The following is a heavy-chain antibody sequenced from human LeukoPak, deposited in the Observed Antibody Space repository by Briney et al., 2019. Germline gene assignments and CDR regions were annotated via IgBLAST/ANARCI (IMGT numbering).Heavy chain of an antibody. CDR3: ASYYDILTGPDMGFDY. CDR1: GFTFSNYG. V-gene: IGHV3-30*03. D-gene: IGHD3-9*01. CDR2: ISYDGNNK. Sequence: GGSLRLSCAASGFTFSNYGMHWVRQAPGKRLEWVAVISYDGNNKYYADSVKGRFTISRDNSKNTLYLQMNSLRAEDTAVYYCASYYDILTGPDMGFDYWGQGTLVTVSS. J-gene: IGHJ4*02.